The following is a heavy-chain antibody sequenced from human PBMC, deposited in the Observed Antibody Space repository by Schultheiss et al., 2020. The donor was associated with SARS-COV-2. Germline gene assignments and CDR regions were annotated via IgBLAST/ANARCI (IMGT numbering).Heavy chain of an antibody. Sequence: GESLKISCKSSGYSFSTYWIAWVRQMPGKGLEWMGIIYPGDSDTRYNPSFQGQVNMSADKSISTAYLQWSSLKPSDTAMYYCARQTAVAGTFWPIDYWGQGTLVTVSS. D-gene: IGHD6-19*01. J-gene: IGHJ4*02. CDR1: GYSFSTYW. CDR3: ARQTAVAGTFWPIDY. CDR2: IYPGDSDT. V-gene: IGHV5-51*01.